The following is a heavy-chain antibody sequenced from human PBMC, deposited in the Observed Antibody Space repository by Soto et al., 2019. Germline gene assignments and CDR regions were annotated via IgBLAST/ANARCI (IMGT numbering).Heavy chain of an antibody. CDR2: INPNSGGT. CDR3: AREGVDSCGYYPKTPDY. Sequence: QVQLVQSGAEVKKPGASVKVSCKASGYTFTGYYMHWVRQAPGQGLEWMGWINPNSGGTNYAQKFKGRVTMTRDTSISTAYMEVGRLRSDDTAVYYCAREGVDSCGYYPKTPDYWGQGTLVTVSS. CDR1: GYTFTGYY. J-gene: IGHJ4*02. D-gene: IGHD3-22*01. V-gene: IGHV1-2*02.